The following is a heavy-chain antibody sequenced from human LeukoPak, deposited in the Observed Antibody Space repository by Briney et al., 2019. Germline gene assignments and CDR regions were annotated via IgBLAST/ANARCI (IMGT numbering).Heavy chain of an antibody. V-gene: IGHV3-11*04. D-gene: IGHD3-3*01. CDR3: ASLGDDFWSGYPNMDV. J-gene: IGHJ6*03. CDR1: GFTFSDYY. CDR2: ISSSGSTI. Sequence: KAGGSLSLSCAASGFTFSDYYMSWIRQAQGKGRGCVSYISSSGSTIYYADSAKGRFTISRDNAKNSLYLQMNSLRAEDTAVYYCASLGDDFWSGYPNMDVWGKGTGVTVS.